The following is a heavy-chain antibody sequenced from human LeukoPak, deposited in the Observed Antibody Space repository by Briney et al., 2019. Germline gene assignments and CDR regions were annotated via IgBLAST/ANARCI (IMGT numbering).Heavy chain of an antibody. CDR3: ARGPDNYGRYDY. V-gene: IGHV3-21*01. J-gene: IGHJ4*02. Sequence: NPGGSLRLSCAASGFTFSSYSMNWVRQAPGKGLEWVSSIGSSSTYIYYTDSVKGRFTISRDNAKNSLYLQMNNLRAEDTAVYYCARGPDNYGRYDYWGQGTLVTVSS. D-gene: IGHD5-18*01. CDR2: IGSSSTYI. CDR1: GFTFSSYS.